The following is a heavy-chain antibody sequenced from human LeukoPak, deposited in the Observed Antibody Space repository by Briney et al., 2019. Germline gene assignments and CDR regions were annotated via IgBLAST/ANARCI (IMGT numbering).Heavy chain of an antibody. J-gene: IGHJ4*02. D-gene: IGHD2-15*01. CDR1: GFSFSAYW. CDR3: ARFGYVAAVDV. Sequence: PGGSLRLSCAASGFSFSAYWMTWVRQAPGTGLEWVANINPAGSETYYVDPVKGRFSISRDNAKNLVYLQMNSLRAEDTAVYHCARFGYVAAVDVWGQGTPVTVS. CDR2: INPAGSET. V-gene: IGHV3-7*01.